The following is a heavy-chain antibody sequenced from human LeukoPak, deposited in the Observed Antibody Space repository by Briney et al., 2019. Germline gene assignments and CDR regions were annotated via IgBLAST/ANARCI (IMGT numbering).Heavy chain of an antibody. CDR2: IWYDGSNE. CDR1: GFILSSYG. Sequence: PGGSLRLSCAASGFILSSYGMHWVRQAPGKGLEWVAVIWYDGSNEYYADSVKGRFTISRDNSKNTLYLQMNSLRAEDTAVYYCARDHSYGGKIPLFDYWGQGTLVTVSS. V-gene: IGHV3-33*01. CDR3: ARDHSYGGKIPLFDY. J-gene: IGHJ4*02. D-gene: IGHD4-23*01.